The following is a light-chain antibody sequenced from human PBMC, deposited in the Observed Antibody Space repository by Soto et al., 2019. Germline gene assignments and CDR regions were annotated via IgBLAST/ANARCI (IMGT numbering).Light chain of an antibody. V-gene: IGKV3-20*01. J-gene: IGKJ1*01. CDR1: QSVSGNS. Sequence: EIVLSQSPGTLSLSPGDSATLSCRAIQSVSGNSLAWYQQKPGQAPRLLIYDASNRAAGIPDRFSGGGSGTDFILTISRLEPEAFAVYYCQPYGGPPPRTFGQGTTVAIQ. CDR2: DAS. CDR3: QPYGGPPPRT.